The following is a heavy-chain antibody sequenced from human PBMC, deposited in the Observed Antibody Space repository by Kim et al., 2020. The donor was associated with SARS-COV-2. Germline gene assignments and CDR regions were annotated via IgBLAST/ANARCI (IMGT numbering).Heavy chain of an antibody. Sequence: KGRFTISRDNSKNTLYLQMNSRRAEDTAVYYCARDSWGYCSGGSCYSPAYWGQGTLVTVSS. V-gene: IGHV3-30*01. CDR3: ARDSWGYCSGGSCYSPAY. D-gene: IGHD2-15*01. J-gene: IGHJ4*02.